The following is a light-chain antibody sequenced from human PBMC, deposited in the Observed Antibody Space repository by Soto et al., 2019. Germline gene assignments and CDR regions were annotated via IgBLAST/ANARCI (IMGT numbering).Light chain of an antibody. J-gene: IGLJ2*01. CDR1: KLGDKY. V-gene: IGLV3-1*01. CDR3: QAWDSSTGVV. Sequence: SYELTQPPSVSVSPGQTASITCSGDKLGDKYACWYQQKPGQSPVLVIYQDSKRPSGTPERFSGSNSGNTATLTISGTQAMDEDDYYCQAWDSSTGVVFGGGTKLTVL. CDR2: QDS.